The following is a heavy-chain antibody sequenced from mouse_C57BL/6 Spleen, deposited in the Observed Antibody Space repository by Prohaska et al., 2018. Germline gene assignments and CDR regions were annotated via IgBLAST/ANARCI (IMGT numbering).Heavy chain of an antibody. CDR2: INPNNGGT. D-gene: IGHD1-1*01. Sequence: ELVKPGASVKLSCKASGYTFTSYWMHWVKQRTGQGLEWIGYINPNNGGTSYNQKFKGKATLTVNKSSSTAYMELRSLTSEDSAVYYCARKKFSYYYAMDYWGQGTSVTVSS. CDR1: GYTFTSYW. V-gene: IGHV1-22*01. CDR3: ARKKFSYYYAMDY. J-gene: IGHJ4*01.